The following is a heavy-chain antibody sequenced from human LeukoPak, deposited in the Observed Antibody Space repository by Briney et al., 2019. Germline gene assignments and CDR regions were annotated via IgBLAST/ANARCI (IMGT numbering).Heavy chain of an antibody. CDR1: GGSISSYY. D-gene: IGHD3-22*01. CDR2: IYYSGST. J-gene: IGHJ1*01. CDR3: ARQNNPDSSGYTGDLYFQH. V-gene: IGHV4-59*08. Sequence: PSETLSLTCTVSGGSISSYYWSWIRQPPGKGLEWIGYIYYSGSTNYNPSLKSRVTISVDTSKNQFSLKLSSVTAADTAVYYCARQNNPDSSGYTGDLYFQHWGQGTLVTVSS.